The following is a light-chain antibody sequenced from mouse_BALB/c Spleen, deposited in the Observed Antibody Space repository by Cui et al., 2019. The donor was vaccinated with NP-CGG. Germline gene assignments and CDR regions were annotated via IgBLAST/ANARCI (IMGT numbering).Light chain of an antibody. CDR3: ALWYSNHWV. Sequence: QAVVTQESALTTSPGETVTLTCRSNAGPVTTTNYANWVQEKPAHLFTGLIGGTNNRTPGVPARFSGSLIGDKAALTITGAQTEDEAIYFCALWYSNHWVFGGGTKLTVL. V-gene: IGLV1*01. CDR1: AGPVTTTNY. J-gene: IGLJ1*01. CDR2: GTN.